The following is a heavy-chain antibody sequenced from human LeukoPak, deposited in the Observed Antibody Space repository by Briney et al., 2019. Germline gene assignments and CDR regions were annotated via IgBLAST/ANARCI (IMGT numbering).Heavy chain of an antibody. Sequence: ASVKVSCKASGYTFTSYGISWVRQAPGQGLEWMGWISAYNGNTNYAQKFQGRVTMTRNTSISTAYMELSSLRSEDTAVYYCASFPIDYYGSGSYSTTPAYWGQGTLVTVSS. CDR3: ASFPIDYYGSGSYSTTPAY. CDR1: GYTFTSYG. CDR2: ISAYNGNT. V-gene: IGHV1-18*01. J-gene: IGHJ4*02. D-gene: IGHD3-10*01.